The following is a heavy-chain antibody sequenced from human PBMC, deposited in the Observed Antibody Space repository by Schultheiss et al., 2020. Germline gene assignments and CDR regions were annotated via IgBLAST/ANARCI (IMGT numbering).Heavy chain of an antibody. CDR1: GGSISSYY. D-gene: IGHD1-1*01. CDR2: IYYSGST. J-gene: IGHJ3*02. V-gene: IGHV4-59*08. Sequence: SETLSLTCTVSGGSISSYYWSWIRQPPGKGLEWIGYIYYSGSTNYNPSLKSRVTILVDTSKNQFSLKLSSVTAADTAVYYCASSWIRRAFDIWGQGTMVTVSS. CDR3: ASSWIRRAFDI.